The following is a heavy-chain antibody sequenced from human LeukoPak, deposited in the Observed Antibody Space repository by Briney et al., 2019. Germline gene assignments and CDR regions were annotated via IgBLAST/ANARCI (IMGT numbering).Heavy chain of an antibody. V-gene: IGHV4-59*01. CDR2: MYYSGST. CDR3: ASFPGTSRFQY. D-gene: IGHD3-3*01. Sequence: SETLSLTCTVSVSSISSYYWSWIRQPPGKGLEWIGYMYYSGSTNYNPSLKSRVTISVDTSKNQFSLRLSSVTAADTAVYYFASFPGTSRFQYWGQGTLVTVSS. CDR1: VSSISSYY. J-gene: IGHJ4*02.